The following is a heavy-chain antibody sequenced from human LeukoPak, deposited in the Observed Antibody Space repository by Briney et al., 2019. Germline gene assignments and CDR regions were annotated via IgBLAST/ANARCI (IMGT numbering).Heavy chain of an antibody. CDR1: GGSISSYY. CDR3: ARGYDSSAYYPFNY. Sequence: SETLSLTCTVSGGSISSYYWSWIRQPPGKGLEWIGYIYYSGSTNYNPSLKSRVTISVDTSKNQFSLKLSSVTAADTAVYYCARGYDSSAYYPFNYWGQGTLVTVSS. J-gene: IGHJ4*02. CDR2: IYYSGST. V-gene: IGHV4-59*01. D-gene: IGHD3-22*01.